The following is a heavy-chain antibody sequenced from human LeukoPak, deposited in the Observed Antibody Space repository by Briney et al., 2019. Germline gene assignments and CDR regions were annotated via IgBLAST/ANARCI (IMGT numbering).Heavy chain of an antibody. CDR3: ARDSGYNAFDY. CDR2: INQDGSAK. J-gene: IGHJ4*02. V-gene: IGHV3-7*05. Sequence: PGGFLRLSCADSGFLFSNSWMAWVRQAPGRGLEWLANINQDGSAKTCVDSMKGRFTISRDNAKNSLYLQMNSLRAEDTAMYYCARDSGYNAFDYWGQGTLVTVSS. D-gene: IGHD5-12*01. CDR1: GFLFSNSW.